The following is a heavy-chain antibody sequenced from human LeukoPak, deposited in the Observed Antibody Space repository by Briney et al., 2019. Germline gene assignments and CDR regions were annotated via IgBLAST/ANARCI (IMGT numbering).Heavy chain of an antibody. CDR2: IIPIFGTA. Sequence: SVKVSCKASGGTFSSYAISWVRHAPGQGLEWMGRIIPIFGTANHAQKFQGRVTITTDESTSTAYMELSSLRSEDTAVYYCARGGGYYGSGSDIWGQGTMVTVSS. CDR3: ARGGGYYGSGSDI. J-gene: IGHJ3*02. CDR1: GGTFSSYA. D-gene: IGHD3-10*01. V-gene: IGHV1-69*05.